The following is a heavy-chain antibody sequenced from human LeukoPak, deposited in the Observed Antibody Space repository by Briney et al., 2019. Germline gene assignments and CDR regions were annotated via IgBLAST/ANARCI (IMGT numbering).Heavy chain of an antibody. Sequence: GGSLRLSCVASGFTFSSYSMNWVRQAPGKGLEWVSSISSSSSYIYYADSVKGRFTISRDNAKNSLYLQMNSLRAEDTAAYYCAGDRGRLEYYFDYWGQGTLVTVSS. V-gene: IGHV3-21*01. CDR3: AGDRGRLEYYFDY. J-gene: IGHJ4*02. CDR2: ISSSSSYI. CDR1: GFTFSSYS.